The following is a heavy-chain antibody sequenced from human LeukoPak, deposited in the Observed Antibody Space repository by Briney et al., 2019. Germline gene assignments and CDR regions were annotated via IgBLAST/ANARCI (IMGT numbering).Heavy chain of an antibody. CDR3: ARDGDRVVPAAPTRDFDY. Sequence: GASVKVSCKASGYTFTSYYVHWVRQAPGQGLEWVGILNPSGSSTSYAQNFQGRVTMTSDTSTSTVYMELSSLRSEDTAVYYCARDGDRVVPAAPTRDFDYWGQGTLVTVSS. CDR1: GYTFTSYY. CDR2: LNPSGSST. V-gene: IGHV1-46*01. D-gene: IGHD2-2*01. J-gene: IGHJ4*02.